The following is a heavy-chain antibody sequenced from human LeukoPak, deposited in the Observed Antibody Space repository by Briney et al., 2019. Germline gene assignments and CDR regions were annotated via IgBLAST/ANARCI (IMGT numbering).Heavy chain of an antibody. CDR2: IKIKTDGGTT. V-gene: IGHV3-15*01. CDR1: GFTCNTAW. J-gene: IGHJ3*01. Sequence: GGSLRLSCAASGFTCNTAWMSWVRQAPGKGLEWVGRIKIKTDGGTTDFAAPVKGRFTISRDDSKNTLYLQMNSLKTEDTAVYYCTTGVFYDFWSGYGAFDLWGQGTMVTVSS. D-gene: IGHD3-3*01. CDR3: TTGVFYDFWSGYGAFDL.